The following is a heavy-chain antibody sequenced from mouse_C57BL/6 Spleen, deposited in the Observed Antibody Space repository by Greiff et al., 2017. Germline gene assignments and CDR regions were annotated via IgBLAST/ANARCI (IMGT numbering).Heavy chain of an antibody. CDR1: GYSFTAYN. D-gene: IGHD2-1*01. CDR2: INPNYGTT. J-gene: IGHJ2*01. CDR3: AREGGNTLDY. Sequence: EVQLQQSGPELVKPGASVKISCKASGYSFTAYNMTWVKQSHGKSLEWIGVINPNYGTTRYNQKFKGKATLTVDQSSNTAYMQLNLLTSEDSAVYDGAREGGNTLDYWGQGTTLTGSS. V-gene: IGHV1-39*01.